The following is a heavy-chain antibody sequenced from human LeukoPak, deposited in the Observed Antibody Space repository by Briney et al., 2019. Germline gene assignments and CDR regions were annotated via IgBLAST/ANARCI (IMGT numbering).Heavy chain of an antibody. V-gene: IGHV4-59*01. CDR3: ARGTGGTAWHTDS. J-gene: IGHJ4*02. CDR2: TSYSGST. CDR1: GGSISSNY. D-gene: IGHD2-8*02. Sequence: SETLSLTCIVSGGSISSNYWTWIRQPPGKGLEWIGYTSYSGSTNYNPSLRSRVTLSLDTSKNQFSLKVTSVTAADTAVYYCARGTGGTAWHTDSWGQGTLVTVSS.